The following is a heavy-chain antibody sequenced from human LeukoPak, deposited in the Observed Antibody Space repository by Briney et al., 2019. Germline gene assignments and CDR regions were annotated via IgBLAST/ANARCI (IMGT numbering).Heavy chain of an antibody. V-gene: IGHV4-34*01. J-gene: IGHJ6*02. CDR3: ARDLVGSTSYGMDV. Sequence: SETLSLTCAVYGVSFSGYYWSWIRQPPGKGLEWFGEINHSGSTNYNPSLKSRVTISVDTSKNQFSLKLSPVTAADTAVYYCARDLVGSTSYGMDVWGQGTTVTVSS. CDR1: GVSFSGYY. D-gene: IGHD2-2*01. CDR2: INHSGST.